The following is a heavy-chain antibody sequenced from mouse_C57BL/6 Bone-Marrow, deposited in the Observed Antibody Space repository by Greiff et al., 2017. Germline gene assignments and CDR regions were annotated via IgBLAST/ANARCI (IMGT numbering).Heavy chain of an antibody. J-gene: IGHJ4*01. V-gene: IGHV1-81*01. CDR2: IYPRSGNT. CDR1: GYTFTSYG. D-gene: IGHD1-1*01. Sequence: QVQLQQSGAELARPGASVKLSCKASGYTFTSYGISWVKQRTGQGLEWIGEIYPRSGNTYYNEKFKGKATLTADKSSSTAYMELRSLTSEDSAVYFCAFITTVVTYYYAMDYWCQGTSVTVSS. CDR3: AFITTVVTYYYAMDY.